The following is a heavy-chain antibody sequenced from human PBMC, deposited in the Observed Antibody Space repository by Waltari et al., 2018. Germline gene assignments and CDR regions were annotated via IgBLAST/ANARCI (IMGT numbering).Heavy chain of an antibody. V-gene: IGHV1-2*02. CDR2: INPNSGGT. CDR3: ARAPRRGSGWYGLGY. CDR1: GYTFTGYY. D-gene: IGHD6-19*01. Sequence: QVQLVQSGAAVKKPGASVKVSCKASGYTFTGYYMHWVRPAPGQGLEWMGWINPNSGGTNYAQKFQGRVTMTRDTSISTAYMELSRLRSDDTAVYYCARAPRRGSGWYGLGYWGQGTLVTVSS. J-gene: IGHJ4*02.